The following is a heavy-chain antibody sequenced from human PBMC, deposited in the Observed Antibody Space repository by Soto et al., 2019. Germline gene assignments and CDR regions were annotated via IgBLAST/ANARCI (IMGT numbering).Heavy chain of an antibody. J-gene: IGHJ4*02. CDR1: GGSVSSGSYY. V-gene: IGHV4-61*01. D-gene: IGHD1-26*01. CDR2: IYYSGST. Sequence: QVQLQESGPGLAKPSETLSLTCSVSGGSVSSGSYYWSWIRQPPGKGLEWIGYIYYSGSTKYNPSLKSRVTISVDTSKNQFSLKLSSVTAADTAVYYCARAGLGDGSDYWGQGTLVTVSS. CDR3: ARAGLGDGSDY.